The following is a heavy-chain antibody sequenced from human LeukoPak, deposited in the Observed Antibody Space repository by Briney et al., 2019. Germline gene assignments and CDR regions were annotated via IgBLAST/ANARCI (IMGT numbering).Heavy chain of an antibody. V-gene: IGHV3-30*18. Sequence: PGGSLRLSCAASGFTFSSYGMHWVRQAPGKGLEWVAVISYEGSNKYYADSVKGRFTISREHSKNTLYLQMNSLRAEDTAVYYCAKDQYSSGSSLFSVTPGMKPYGMDVWGQGPTVTVSS. D-gene: IGHD6-19*01. CDR1: GFTFSSYG. J-gene: IGHJ6*02. CDR3: AKDQYSSGSSLFSVTPGMKPYGMDV. CDR2: ISYEGSNK.